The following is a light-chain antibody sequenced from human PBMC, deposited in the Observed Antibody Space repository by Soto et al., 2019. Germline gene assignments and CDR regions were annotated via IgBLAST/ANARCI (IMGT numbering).Light chain of an antibody. CDR1: SSDVGSYNL. CDR2: EGS. Sequence: QSALTQPASVSGSPGQSITISCTGTSSDVGSYNLVSWYQQHPGKAPKLMIYEGSKRPSWVSNRFSGSKSGNTASLPISGLQAEDEDDYYCCSYSGSSTYVFGGGTKVTVL. V-gene: IGLV2-23*01. CDR3: CSYSGSSTYV. J-gene: IGLJ1*01.